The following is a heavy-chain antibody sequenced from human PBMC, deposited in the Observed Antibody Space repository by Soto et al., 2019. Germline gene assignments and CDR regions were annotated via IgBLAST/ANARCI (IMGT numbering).Heavy chain of an antibody. Sequence: GGSLRLSCAASGFTLSDYSMNWVRQAPGKGPEWLASISRSSTHINYSDSVKGRFTISRANGNNSLSXXXXXXXAEDTAVYYCARDVRLFDFWGPGTLVTVSS. V-gene: IGHV3-21*01. CDR1: GFTLSDYS. CDR3: ARDVRLFDF. CDR2: ISRSSTHI. J-gene: IGHJ4*02.